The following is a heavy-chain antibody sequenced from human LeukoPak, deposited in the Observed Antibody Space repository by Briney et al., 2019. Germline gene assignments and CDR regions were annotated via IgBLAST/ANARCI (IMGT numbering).Heavy chain of an antibody. CDR1: GFTFSNAW. J-gene: IGHJ4*02. CDR2: LKSKTDGGTT. Sequence: NPGGSLRLSCAAAGFTFSNAWLSWVRQAPGKVLELVGRLKSKTDGGTTDYAAPVKGRFTISSDDSKNTLYLQMNSLKTEDTAVYYCTTDPWGGSYYFDYWGQGTLVTVSS. V-gene: IGHV3-15*01. D-gene: IGHD1-26*01. CDR3: TTDPWGGSYYFDY.